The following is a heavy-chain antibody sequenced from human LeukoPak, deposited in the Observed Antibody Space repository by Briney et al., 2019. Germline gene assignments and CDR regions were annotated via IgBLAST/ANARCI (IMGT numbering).Heavy chain of an antibody. V-gene: IGHV3-7*01. CDR3: GRQRSSSWRPETSYYFDY. J-gene: IGHJ4*02. CDR1: GFSFSSYW. Sequence: GGSLRLSCAASGFSFSSYWMSWVRQAPGKGLEWVANIKPDGSEEYYMDSVKGRFTISRDNAKNSLYLQMNSLRAEDTAVYYCGRQRSSSWRPETSYYFDYWGQGALVTVSA. CDR2: IKPDGSEE. D-gene: IGHD6-13*01.